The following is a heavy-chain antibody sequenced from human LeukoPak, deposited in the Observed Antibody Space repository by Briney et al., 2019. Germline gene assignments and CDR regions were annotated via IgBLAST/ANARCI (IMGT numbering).Heavy chain of an antibody. CDR1: GFTFSTYI. CDR3: ARGMTITTLGNFDY. J-gene: IGHJ4*02. CDR2: VADDGGHK. D-gene: IGHD4/OR15-4a*01. Sequence: GGSLRLSCAASGFTFSTYIMHWVRQARGKGLEWVAVVADDGGHKYHADSVRGRFTVSRDNSKNTSYLQMNSLRSDDTAMYYCARGMTITTLGNFDYWGQGTLVTVS. V-gene: IGHV3-30-3*01.